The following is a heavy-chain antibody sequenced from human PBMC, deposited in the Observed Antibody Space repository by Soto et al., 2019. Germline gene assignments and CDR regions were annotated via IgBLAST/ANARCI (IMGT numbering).Heavy chain of an antibody. V-gene: IGHV3-30-3*01. Sequence: QVQLVESGGGVVQPGRSLRLSCAASGFTFSSYAMHWVRQAPGKGLEWVAVISYDGSNKYYADSVKGRFTISRDNSKNTLYLERNSLIAEDTAVYYCARDLGHYYDSSGYYEPDAFDIWGQGTMVTVSS. J-gene: IGHJ3*02. CDR2: ISYDGSNK. D-gene: IGHD3-22*01. CDR3: ARDLGHYYDSSGYYEPDAFDI. CDR1: GFTFSSYA.